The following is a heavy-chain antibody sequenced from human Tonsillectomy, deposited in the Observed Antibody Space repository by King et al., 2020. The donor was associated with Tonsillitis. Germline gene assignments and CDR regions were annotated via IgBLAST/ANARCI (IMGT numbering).Heavy chain of an antibody. D-gene: IGHD6-13*01. CDR2: ISGYNGNT. Sequence: VQLVESGAEVKKPGASVKVSCKASGYTFTSYGISWVRQAPGQGLEWMGWISGYNGNTNYVQKLQGRVTITTDTSKSTAYMELRSLRSDDTAVYYCARSGGPTAAAGTGPYNWFDPWGQGTLVTVSS. CDR1: GYTFTSYG. V-gene: IGHV1-18*04. J-gene: IGHJ5*02. CDR3: ARSGGPTAAAGTGPYNWFDP.